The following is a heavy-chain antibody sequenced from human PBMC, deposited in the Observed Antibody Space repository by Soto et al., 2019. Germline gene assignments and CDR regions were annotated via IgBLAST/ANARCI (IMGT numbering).Heavy chain of an antibody. J-gene: IGHJ4*02. V-gene: IGHV3-23*01. CDR3: AKDRRARVVVTASTSD. D-gene: IGHD2-21*02. Sequence: EVQLLESGGGLVQPGGSLRLSCAASGFTFSSYAMSWVRQAPGKGLEWVSAISGSGGSTYYADSVKGLFTISSDNSKNTLYLQMNSLRAEDTAVYYCAKDRRARVVVTASTSDWGQGTLVTVSS. CDR2: ISGSGGST. CDR1: GFTFSSYA.